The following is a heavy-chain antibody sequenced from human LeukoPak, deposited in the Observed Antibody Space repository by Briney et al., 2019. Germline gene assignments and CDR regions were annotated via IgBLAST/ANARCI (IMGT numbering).Heavy chain of an antibody. J-gene: IGHJ4*02. V-gene: IGHV3-30*04. D-gene: IGHD3-3*01. CDR1: GFFFSSYA. CDR3: ARCRDYNFWSGSAFDY. Sequence: GRSLRLSCAAPGFFFSSYAMHWVRPAPGKGPEWVSVISYDGINIDYADSVKGRFTISRDNSKNTLYLQMNSLRAEDTAVYYCARCRDYNFWSGSAFDYWGQGTLVTVSS. CDR2: ISYDGINI.